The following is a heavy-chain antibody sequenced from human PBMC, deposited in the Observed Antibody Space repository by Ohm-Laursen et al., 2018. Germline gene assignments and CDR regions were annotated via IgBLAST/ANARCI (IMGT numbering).Heavy chain of an antibody. CDR1: GFTFSGYD. V-gene: IGHV3-13*04. CDR3: ARLLQTDGNGFWSGYYDT. D-gene: IGHD3-3*01. Sequence: SLRLSCAAPGFTFSGYDMHWVRQATGKGLEWVSGIGTVGDTYYIGSVKGRFTISRENAKNSFYLQMNSLRVGDTAVYYCARLLQTDGNGFWSGYYDTWGQGTLVTVSS. CDR2: IGTVGDT. J-gene: IGHJ5*02.